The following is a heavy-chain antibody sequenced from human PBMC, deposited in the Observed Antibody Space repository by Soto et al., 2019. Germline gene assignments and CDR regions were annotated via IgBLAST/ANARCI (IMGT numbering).Heavy chain of an antibody. CDR2: ISGSGGTT. CDR1: GFTFSDYA. J-gene: IGHJ4*02. CDR3: VQVMNSGWYLAY. D-gene: IGHD6-19*01. Sequence: EVQLLESGGGLVHPGESLRLSCAASGFTFSDYAMSWVRQAPGKGLEWVSAISGSGGTTYYADSVKGRFTISRDNSKNTMYLQVNSLRAEDTAIYYCVQVMNSGWYLAYWGQGTLVTVSS. V-gene: IGHV3-23*01.